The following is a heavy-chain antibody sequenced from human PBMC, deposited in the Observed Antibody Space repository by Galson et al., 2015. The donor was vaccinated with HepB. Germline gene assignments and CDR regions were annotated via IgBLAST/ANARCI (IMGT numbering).Heavy chain of an antibody. CDR2: ISYDGSDK. Sequence: SCKASGFTFINYGMHWVRQAPGKGLEWVAVISYDGSDKYYADSVKGRFTISRDNSKNTLYLQMNSLRGEDTAVYYCAKEDAIVLMIYAKDPTDRTHYHGMGVWGQGTAVTVSS. D-gene: IGHD2-8*01. J-gene: IGHJ6*02. CDR1: GFTFINYG. CDR3: AKEDAIVLMIYAKDPTDRTHYHGMGV. V-gene: IGHV3-30*18.